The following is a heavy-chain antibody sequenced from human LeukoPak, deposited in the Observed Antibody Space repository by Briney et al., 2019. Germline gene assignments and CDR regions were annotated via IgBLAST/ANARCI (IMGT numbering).Heavy chain of an antibody. CDR2: IRYDGRNK. D-gene: IGHD4-17*01. Sequence: GTLRLSCAASGFTFSSYGMHWVRQAPGKGLEWVAFIRYDGRNKYYADSVKGRFTISRDNSKNTLCLQMNSLRAEDTAVYYCAKEIWPTVTTPGHTHFDYWGQGTLVTVSS. CDR3: AKEIWPTVTTPGHTHFDY. V-gene: IGHV3-30*02. J-gene: IGHJ4*02. CDR1: GFTFSSYG.